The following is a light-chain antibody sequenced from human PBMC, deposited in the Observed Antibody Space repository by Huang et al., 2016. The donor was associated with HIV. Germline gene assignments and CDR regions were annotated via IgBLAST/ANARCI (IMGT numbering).Light chain of an antibody. CDR1: QSINSN. CDR2: GAS. Sequence: EIVMTQSPATLSVSTGERATVSCRASQSINSNLAWYQQKPGQAPRLLIYGASTRATGIPARFRVIGSATEFTLTISSLQSEDFAFYYCQHYNNWPPLVTFGGGTKVEIK. V-gene: IGKV3-15*01. J-gene: IGKJ4*01. CDR3: QHYNNWPPLVT.